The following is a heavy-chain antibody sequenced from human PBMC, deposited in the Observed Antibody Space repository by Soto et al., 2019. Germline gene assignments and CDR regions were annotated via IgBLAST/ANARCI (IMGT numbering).Heavy chain of an antibody. V-gene: IGHV3-23*01. CDR2: ITGNSARI. CDR1: DSTIRRYA. J-gene: IGHJ2*01. D-gene: IGHD5-12*01. CDR3: ARETYFSGHVLGNLDL. Sequence: EVQLLQSGGGVVQPGGSLRLSCAASDSTIRRYAMSWVRQAPGKGLEWVSGITGNSARIYYADSVRGRFTISRDNSKNSLYLQMSSLTTDDAAIYYCARETYFSGHVLGNLDLWGRVTLVTVSS.